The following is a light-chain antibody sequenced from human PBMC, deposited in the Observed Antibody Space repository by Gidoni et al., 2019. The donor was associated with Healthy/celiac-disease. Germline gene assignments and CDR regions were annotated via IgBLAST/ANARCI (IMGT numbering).Light chain of an antibody. J-gene: IGLJ3*02. V-gene: IGLV1-40*01. CDR3: QSYDSSLSGWV. CDR1: SPNIGAGYD. Sequence: QSVLTQPLSVSGPPGQSVTLSCTGSSPNIGAGYDVHWYQQLPGTAPKLLIYGNSNRPSGVPDRFSGSKSGTSASLAITGLQAEDEADYYCQSYDSSLSGWVFGGGTKLTVL. CDR2: GNS.